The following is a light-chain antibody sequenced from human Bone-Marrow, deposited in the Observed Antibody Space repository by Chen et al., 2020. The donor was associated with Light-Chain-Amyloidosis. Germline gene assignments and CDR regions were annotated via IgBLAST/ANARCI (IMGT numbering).Light chain of an antibody. CDR2: AAS. V-gene: IGKV1-39*01. Sequence: DIGLTQSPSSLSASVGDTVTISCRTSQSIPSYLSWYQQKPGRALDLLIYAASSLQSGVPSRFSGSGFGTDFTLTISNLQPEDFATYYCQQSYSSPLTFGGGTKVEIK. CDR3: QQSYSSPLT. J-gene: IGKJ4*01. CDR1: QSIPSY.